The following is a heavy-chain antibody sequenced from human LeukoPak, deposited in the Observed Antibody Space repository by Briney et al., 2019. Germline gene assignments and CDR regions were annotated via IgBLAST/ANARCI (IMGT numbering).Heavy chain of an antibody. V-gene: IGHV1-69*13. CDR1: GGTFSSYA. CDR3: ARGYSGFRYFDY. CDR2: IIPIFGTA. J-gene: IGHJ4*02. Sequence: SSVKVSCKASGGTFSSYAISWLRQAPGQGLDWMGGIIPIFGTANYAQKFQARVTITADESTSTAYMELSSLRSEDTAVYYCARGYSGFRYFDYWGQGTLVTVSS. D-gene: IGHD5-12*01.